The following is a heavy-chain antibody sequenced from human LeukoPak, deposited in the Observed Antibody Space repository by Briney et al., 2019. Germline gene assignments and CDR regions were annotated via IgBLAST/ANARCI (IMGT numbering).Heavy chain of an antibody. Sequence: GASVKVSCKASGYTFTSHYTHWVRQAPGQGLEWMGIIDPSGGSTSYSQNLQGRVIMTTDTSTSTAYMELRSLRSDDTAVYYCARTPTGHYGSSGYFPYYFDYWGQGTLVTASS. D-gene: IGHD3-22*01. CDR2: IDPSGGST. V-gene: IGHV1-46*01. J-gene: IGHJ4*02. CDR3: ARTPTGHYGSSGYFPYYFDY. CDR1: GYTFTSHY.